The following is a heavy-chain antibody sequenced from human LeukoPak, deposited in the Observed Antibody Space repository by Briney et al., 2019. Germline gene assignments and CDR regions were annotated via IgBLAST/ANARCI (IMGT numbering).Heavy chain of an antibody. CDR2: INHSGST. J-gene: IGHJ5*02. D-gene: IGHD4-17*01. CDR3: ARLQDGDYRRLGVNWFDP. V-gene: IGHV4-34*01. CDR1: GGSFSGYY. Sequence: SETLSLTCAVYGGSFSGYYWSWIRQPPGKGLEWIGEINHSGSTNYNPSLKSRVTISVDTSKNQFSLKLSSVTAADTAVYYCARLQDGDYRRLGVNWFDPWGQGTLVTVSS.